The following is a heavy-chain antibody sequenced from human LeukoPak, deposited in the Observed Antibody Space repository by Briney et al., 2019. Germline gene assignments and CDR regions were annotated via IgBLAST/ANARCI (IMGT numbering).Heavy chain of an antibody. CDR3: ARARTDYGDYYGLDV. CDR1: AYTFAGYY. J-gene: IGHJ6*02. D-gene: IGHD4-17*01. CDR2: INPRSGGA. Sequence: ASVKVSCKASAYTFAGYYMHWVRQAPGQGLEWMGWINPRSGGANYAQKFQGRVTMTRDTSISTAYMELSRLTSDDTAIYYCARARTDYGDYYGLDVWGQGTSVAVSS. V-gene: IGHV1-2*02.